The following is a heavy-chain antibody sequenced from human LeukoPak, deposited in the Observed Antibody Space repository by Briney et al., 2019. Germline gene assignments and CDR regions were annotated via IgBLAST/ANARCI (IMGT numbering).Heavy chain of an antibody. CDR3: ARVWVYGSGSYSFDY. CDR2: INHSGST. CDR1: GGSLSGYY. J-gene: IGHJ4*02. D-gene: IGHD3-10*01. Sequence: PSETLSLTCAVYGGSLSGYYWSWIRQPPGKGLEWIGEINHSGSTNYNPSLKSRVTISVDTSKNQFSLKLSSVTAADTAVYYCARVWVYGSGSYSFDYWGQGTLVTVSS. V-gene: IGHV4-34*01.